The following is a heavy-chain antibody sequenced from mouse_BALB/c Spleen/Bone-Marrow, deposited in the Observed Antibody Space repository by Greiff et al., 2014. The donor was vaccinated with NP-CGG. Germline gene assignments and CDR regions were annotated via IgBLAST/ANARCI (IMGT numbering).Heavy chain of an antibody. CDR2: IHSNSGNT. CDR1: GYTFTSSW. Sequence: VKLVESGSVLVRPGASVKLSCKASGYTFTSSWMHWAKQRPGQGLEWIGEIHSNSGNTNYNEKFKGKATLTVDTSSSTAYVDLSSLTSEDSAVYYCATGFAYWVQGTLVTVSA. V-gene: IGHV1S130*01. CDR3: ATGFAY. J-gene: IGHJ3*01.